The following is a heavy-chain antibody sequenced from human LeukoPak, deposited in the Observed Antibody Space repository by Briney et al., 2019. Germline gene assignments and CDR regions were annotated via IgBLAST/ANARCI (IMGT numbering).Heavy chain of an antibody. J-gene: IGHJ4*02. V-gene: IGHV3-53*01. Sequence: PGGSLRLSCAASGFTVSSNYMSWVRQAPGKGLEWVSVIYSDGSTYYADSVKGRFTISRDNSKNTLYLQMNSLRAEDTAVYYCAREGVRDGYNFGFDYWGQGTLVTVSS. D-gene: IGHD5-24*01. CDR3: AREGVRDGYNFGFDY. CDR2: IYSDGST. CDR1: GFTVSSNY.